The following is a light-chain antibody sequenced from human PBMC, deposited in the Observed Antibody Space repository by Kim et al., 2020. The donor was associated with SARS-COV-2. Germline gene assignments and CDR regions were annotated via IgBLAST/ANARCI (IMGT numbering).Light chain of an antibody. CDR3: PPYNSDIPT. CDR1: LVVRRY. V-gene: IGKV1-8*01. CDR2: AAS. Sequence: AIWITQSPSSLSASTGDRVTITCRASLVVRRYFAWHQQKPGKPPKLLIYAASTLQSGVPSRFNGSGSGTDFTLTINCLQSEDFATYYCPPYNSDIPTFGEGTKVDIK. J-gene: IGKJ1*01.